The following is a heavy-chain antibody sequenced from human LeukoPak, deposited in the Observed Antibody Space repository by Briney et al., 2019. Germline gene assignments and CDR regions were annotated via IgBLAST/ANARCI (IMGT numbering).Heavy chain of an antibody. D-gene: IGHD3-10*01. CDR1: GYTFTGYY. CDR2: INPNSGGT. Sequence: ASAKVSCKASGYTFTGYYMHWVRQAPGQGLEWMGWINPNSGGTNYAQKFQGWVTMTRDTSISTAYMELSRLRSDDTAVYYCARGRITMVRGVINWFDPWGQGTLVTVSS. CDR3: ARGRITMVRGVINWFDP. V-gene: IGHV1-2*04. J-gene: IGHJ5*02.